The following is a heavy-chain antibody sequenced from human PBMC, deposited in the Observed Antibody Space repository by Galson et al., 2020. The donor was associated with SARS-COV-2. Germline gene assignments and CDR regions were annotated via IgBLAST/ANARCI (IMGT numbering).Heavy chain of an antibody. CDR2: FDPEAGET. V-gene: IGHV1-24*01. CDR3: ATGITPGGSAYYLDY. CDR1: RYTLSKLP. D-gene: IGHD3-10*01. J-gene: IGHJ4*02. Sequence: ASVTVSCLVSRYTLSKLPMHWVRQAPGKGLAWMGGFDPEAGETVYAQKFQGRVTTTEDTSTDTAYMELSSLISEDTAVYYCATGITPGGSAYYLDYWGQGTLVTVSS.